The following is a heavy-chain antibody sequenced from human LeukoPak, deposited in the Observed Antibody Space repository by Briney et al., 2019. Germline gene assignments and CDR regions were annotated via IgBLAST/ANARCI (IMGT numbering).Heavy chain of an antibody. CDR3: AKDRYYDYVWGSYRSYYFDY. D-gene: IGHD3-16*02. CDR1: GFTFSSYG. J-gene: IGHJ4*02. CDR2: ISYDGSNK. V-gene: IGHV3-30*18. Sequence: GGSLRLSCAASGFTFSSYGMHWVRQAPSTGRGGVAVISYDGSNKYYADSVKGRFTISRDNSKNTLYLQMNSVRAEDTAVYYCAKDRYYDYVWGSYRSYYFDYWGQGTLVTVSS.